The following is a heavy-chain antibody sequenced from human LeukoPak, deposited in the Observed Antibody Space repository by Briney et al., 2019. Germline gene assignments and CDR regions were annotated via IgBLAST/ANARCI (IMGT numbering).Heavy chain of an antibody. D-gene: IGHD6-19*01. V-gene: IGHV1-69*13. Sequence: ASVKVSCKASGGTFSIYAISWVRQAPGQGLEWMGGIIPIFGTANYAQKFQGRVTITADESTSTAYMELSSLRSEDTAVYYCARVIRGAALLVVAGTGAFDIWGQGTMVTVSS. CDR1: GGTFSIYA. CDR3: ARVIRGAALLVVAGTGAFDI. J-gene: IGHJ3*02. CDR2: IIPIFGTA.